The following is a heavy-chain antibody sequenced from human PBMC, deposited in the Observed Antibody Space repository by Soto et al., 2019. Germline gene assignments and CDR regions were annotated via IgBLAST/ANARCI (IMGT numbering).Heavy chain of an antibody. CDR2: IFSNDEK. V-gene: IGHV2-26*01. CDR1: RFSLSNARMG. D-gene: IGHD6-13*01. Sequence: SGPTLVNPTETLTLTCTVSRFSLSNARMGVSWIRQPPGKPLEWPAHIFSNDEKSYSTSLKSTLTISKDTSKSQVVLTVTNMDPVDTATYYCARMNPGIAATGFDPWGQGTLVTSPQ. CDR3: ARMNPGIAATGFDP. J-gene: IGHJ5*02.